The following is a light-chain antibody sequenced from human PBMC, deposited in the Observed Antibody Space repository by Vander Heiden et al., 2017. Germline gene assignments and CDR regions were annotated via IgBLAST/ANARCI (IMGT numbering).Light chain of an antibody. CDR3: QQYKDYPLK. V-gene: IGKV1-16*01. CDR2: GAS. CDR1: EDIMNY. J-gene: IGKJ4*01. Sequence: DIQMTQSPSSLSASIGDRVTITCRASEDIMNYLAWFQQRPGKAPRSLISGASTLQRGVPSMFSGSGFGTEFTLTISNLQPEDCATYYCQQYKDYPLKFGGGITVEI.